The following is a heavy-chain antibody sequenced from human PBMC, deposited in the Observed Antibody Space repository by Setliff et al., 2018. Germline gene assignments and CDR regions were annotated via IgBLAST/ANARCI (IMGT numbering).Heavy chain of an antibody. V-gene: IGHV1-2*02. CDR2: INPNSAGT. J-gene: IGHJ4*02. Sequence: SVKVSCKASANPFIAYYIHWVRQAPGQGLEWMGWINPNSAGTNYAQKFQGRVTMAWDASITTAYLDLSRLTSDDTASYYCAGVDVLTASPFWGLGTRVTVSS. D-gene: IGHD3-9*01. CDR1: ANPFIAYY. CDR3: AGVDVLTASPF.